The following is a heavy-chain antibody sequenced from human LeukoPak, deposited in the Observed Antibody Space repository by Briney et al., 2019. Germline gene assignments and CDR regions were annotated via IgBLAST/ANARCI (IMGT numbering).Heavy chain of an antibody. CDR1: GGSISSSSYY. J-gene: IGHJ5*02. CDR2: IYYTGKT. V-gene: IGHV4-39*01. CDR3: ARHPCSPTSRYTIYWFDP. Sequence: PSETLSLTCTVSGGSISSSSYYWGWIRQPPGKGLDWIGSIYYTGKTHYNPSLESRVSISVDMSKNQFSLKLSSVTAADTAVYYCARHPCSPTSRYTIYWFDPWGQGTLVTVSS. D-gene: IGHD2-2*02.